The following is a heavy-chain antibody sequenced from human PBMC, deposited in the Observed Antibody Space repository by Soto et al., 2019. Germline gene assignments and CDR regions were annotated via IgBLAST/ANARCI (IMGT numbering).Heavy chain of an antibody. CDR3: ARAYGGFDNGLDV. CDR1: GDSIRSYY. CDR2: IYYSGST. V-gene: IGHV4-59*01. D-gene: IGHD5-12*01. Sequence: SETLSLTCTVSGDSIRSYYWTWIRQPPGKGLELIGYIYYSGSTRYNPSLKSRVTISVDMSRNQLSLKLSSVIAADTAVYYCARAYGGFDNGLDVWGQGTAVTVSS. J-gene: IGHJ6*02.